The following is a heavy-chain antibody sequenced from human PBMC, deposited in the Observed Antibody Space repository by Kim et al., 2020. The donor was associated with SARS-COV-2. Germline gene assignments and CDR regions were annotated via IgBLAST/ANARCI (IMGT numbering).Heavy chain of an antibody. CDR3: ARDRHSLEGSTLWFGELSSNWFDP. D-gene: IGHD3-10*01. Sequence: ASVKVSCKASGYTFTSYAMHWVRQAPGQRLEWMGWINAGNGNTKYSQKFQGRVTITRDTSASTAYMELSSLRSEDTAVYYCARDRHSLEGSTLWFGELSSNWFDPWGQGTLVTVSS. V-gene: IGHV1-3*01. CDR1: GYTFTSYA. CDR2: INAGNGNT. J-gene: IGHJ5*02.